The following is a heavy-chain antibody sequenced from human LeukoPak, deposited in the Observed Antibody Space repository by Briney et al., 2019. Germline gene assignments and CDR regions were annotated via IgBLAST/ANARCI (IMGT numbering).Heavy chain of an antibody. Sequence: ASVKVSCKASGYTFTSYGISWVRQATGQGLEWMGWMNPNSGNTGYAQKFQGRVTMTRNTSISTAYMELSSLRSEDTAVYYCARGLVTMVRGVPYFDYWGQGTLVTVSS. V-gene: IGHV1-8*02. J-gene: IGHJ4*02. D-gene: IGHD3-10*01. CDR2: MNPNSGNT. CDR3: ARGLVTMVRGVPYFDY. CDR1: GYTFTSYG.